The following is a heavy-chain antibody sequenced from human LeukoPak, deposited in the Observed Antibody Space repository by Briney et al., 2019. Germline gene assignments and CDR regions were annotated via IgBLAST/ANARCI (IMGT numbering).Heavy chain of an antibody. CDR2: INWNGGST. Sequence: GGSLRLSCAPSGFTFDDYGMSWVRQAPGKGLEWVSGINWNGGSTGYADSVKGRITISRDNAKNSPYLQMNSLRAEDTALYYCARDKVYYYYYYMDVWGKGTTVTVSS. V-gene: IGHV3-20*04. J-gene: IGHJ6*03. CDR1: GFTFDDYG. CDR3: ARDKVYYYYYYMDV.